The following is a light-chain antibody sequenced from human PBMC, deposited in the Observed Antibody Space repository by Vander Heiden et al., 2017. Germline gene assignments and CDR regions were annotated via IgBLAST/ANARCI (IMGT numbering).Light chain of an antibody. J-gene: IGKJ4*01. CDR1: QSVSSY. V-gene: IGKV3-11*01. CDR2: DAS. Sequence: EIVLTQSPATLSLSPGERATLPCRASQSVSSYLAWYQQKPGQAPRLLIYDASNRATGIPARFSGSGSGTDFTLTISSLEPEDFAVYYCQQRSNWPPLTFGGGTKVGIK. CDR3: QQRSNWPPLT.